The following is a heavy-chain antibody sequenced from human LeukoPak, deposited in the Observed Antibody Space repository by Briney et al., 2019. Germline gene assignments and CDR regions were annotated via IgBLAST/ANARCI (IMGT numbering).Heavy chain of an antibody. CDR2: INHSGST. J-gene: IGHJ4*02. CDR1: GGSFSGYY. D-gene: IGHD6-13*01. Sequence: PSETLSLTCAVYGGSFSGYYWSWIRQPPGKGLEWIGEINHSGSTNYNPSLKSRVTISVDTSKNQFSLKLSSVTAADTAVYYWAREAAAGRGDWGQGTLVTVSS. V-gene: IGHV4-34*01. CDR3: AREAAAGRGD.